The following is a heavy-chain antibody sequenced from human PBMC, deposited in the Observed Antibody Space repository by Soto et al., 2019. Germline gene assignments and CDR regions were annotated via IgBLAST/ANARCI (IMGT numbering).Heavy chain of an antibody. Sequence: QVQHVQSGAEVKKPGASVKVSCKASGYTFTSYAMHWVRQAPGQRLEWMGWINAGNGNTKYSQKFQGRVTITRDTSASTAYMELSSLRSEDTAVYYCARDSSLWFGEPRLDYWGQGTLVTVSS. CDR3: ARDSSLWFGEPRLDY. J-gene: IGHJ4*02. CDR1: GYTFTSYA. CDR2: INAGNGNT. V-gene: IGHV1-3*01. D-gene: IGHD3-10*01.